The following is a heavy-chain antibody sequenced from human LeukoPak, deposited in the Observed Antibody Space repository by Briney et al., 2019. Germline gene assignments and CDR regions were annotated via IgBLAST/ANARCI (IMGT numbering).Heavy chain of an antibody. CDR3: ARGGKWELVDY. V-gene: IGHV3-7*01. CDR1: GFTFSSYW. CDR2: IKEDGSEK. Sequence: GGSLRLSCAASGFTFSSYWMSWVRQAPGKGLEWVANIKEDGSEKYYVDSVKGRFTISRDNGKNSLYLQMNSLRAEDTAVYYCARGGKWELVDYWGQGTLVTVSS. J-gene: IGHJ4*02. D-gene: IGHD1-26*01.